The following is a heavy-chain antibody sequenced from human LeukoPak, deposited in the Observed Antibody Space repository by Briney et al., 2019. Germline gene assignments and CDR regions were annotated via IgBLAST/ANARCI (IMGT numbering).Heavy chain of an antibody. CDR1: GYTFSSDG. J-gene: IGHJ3*02. V-gene: IGHV3-33*01. Sequence: GGSLRLSCEASGYTFSSDGMHWVRQAPGKGLEWVAVIWYDGSYKYYADAVKGRFTVSRDNSKNTLYLQMNSLRAEDTAVYYCATRIVVIGNDAFDIWGHGTMVTVSS. CDR2: IWYDGSYK. CDR3: ATRIVVIGNDAFDI. D-gene: IGHD3-22*01.